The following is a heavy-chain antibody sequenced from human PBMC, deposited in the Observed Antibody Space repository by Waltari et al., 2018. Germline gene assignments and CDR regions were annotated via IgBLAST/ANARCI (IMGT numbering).Heavy chain of an antibody. D-gene: IGHD1-7*01. J-gene: IGHJ4*02. Sequence: QLQLQESGPGLVKPSETLSLTCTVSGGSISSSSYYWGWIRQPPGKGLEWIGSIYYSGSTYYNQSLKSRVTISVDTSKNQFSLKLSSVTAADTAVYYCARERELRFPDYWGQGTLVTVSS. CDR3: ARERELRFPDY. CDR1: GGSISSSSYY. V-gene: IGHV4-39*07. CDR2: IYYSGST.